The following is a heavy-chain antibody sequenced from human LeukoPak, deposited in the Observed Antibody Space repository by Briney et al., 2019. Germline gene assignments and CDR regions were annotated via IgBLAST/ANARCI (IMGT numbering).Heavy chain of an antibody. J-gene: IGHJ4*02. D-gene: IGHD2-21*02. Sequence: SETLSLTCTVSGDSISSYYWSWVRQPAGKGLEWIGRIHPSGNTNYNPSLKSRVTLSVDTSKNQFSLKLSSVTAADTAVYYCARGGWVTASFFDYWGQGTLVTVSS. CDR3: ARGGWVTASFFDY. CDR2: IHPSGNT. CDR1: GDSISSYY. V-gene: IGHV4-4*07.